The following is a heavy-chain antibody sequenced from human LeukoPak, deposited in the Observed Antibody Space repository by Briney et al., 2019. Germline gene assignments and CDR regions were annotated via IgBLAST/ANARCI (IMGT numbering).Heavy chain of an antibody. Sequence: GGSLRLSCAPSGLTFNNYAMSWVRHAPGEGLEWVASISGSDGNTYYADSVKGRFTISRDNSKNTMYLQMKSLRAEDTAVYYCARGLWLTLNYFDYWGQGTLVTVSS. D-gene: IGHD5-18*01. CDR1: GLTFNNYA. J-gene: IGHJ4*02. V-gene: IGHV3-23*01. CDR3: ARGLWLTLNYFDY. CDR2: ISGSDGNT.